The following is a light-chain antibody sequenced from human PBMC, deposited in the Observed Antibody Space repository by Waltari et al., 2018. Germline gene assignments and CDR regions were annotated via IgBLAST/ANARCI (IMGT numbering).Light chain of an antibody. Sequence: QAVLTQPSSLSASPGASASLTCTLRSGINVDTYRIYWYQQKPGSPPQFLLKYKSDSDQQQGAGVPSRFSGSKDASANAGILLISGRQSEDEADYYCLIWHSSAWVFGGGTKLTVL. CDR3: LIWHSSAWV. V-gene: IGLV5-45*03. CDR2: YKSDSDQ. J-gene: IGLJ3*02. CDR1: SGINVDTYR.